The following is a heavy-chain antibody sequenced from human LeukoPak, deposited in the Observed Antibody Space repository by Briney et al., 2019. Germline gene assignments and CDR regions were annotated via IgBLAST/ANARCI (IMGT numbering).Heavy chain of an antibody. Sequence: SETLSLTCTVSGGSISSSSYYWGWIRQPPGKGLEWIGSIYYSGSTYYNPSLKSRVTISVDTSKNQFSLKMNSVTAADTAVYYCARGSSIVVIPGALFDIWGQGTMVTVSS. J-gene: IGHJ3*02. D-gene: IGHD2-2*01. CDR1: GGSISSSSYY. CDR2: IYYSGST. V-gene: IGHV4-39*07. CDR3: ARGSSIVVIPGALFDI.